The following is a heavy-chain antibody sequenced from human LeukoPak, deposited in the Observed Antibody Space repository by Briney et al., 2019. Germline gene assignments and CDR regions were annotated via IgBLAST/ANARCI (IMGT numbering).Heavy chain of an antibody. D-gene: IGHD1-26*01. CDR3: AAGARYRFDI. Sequence: GGSLRLSCAASGFTFSDYYMNWLRQAAGKGLEWVSYISSSSGHTNYADSVKGRFTISRDNAKNSLYLQMNSLRAEDTAVYYCAAGARYRFDIWGQGTVVTVSS. J-gene: IGHJ3*02. V-gene: IGHV3-11*03. CDR2: ISSSSGHT. CDR1: GFTFSDYY.